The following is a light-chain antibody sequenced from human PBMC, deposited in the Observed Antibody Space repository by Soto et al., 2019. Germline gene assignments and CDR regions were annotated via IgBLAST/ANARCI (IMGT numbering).Light chain of an antibody. CDR2: GAA. CDR1: QSVLSS. Sequence: IGHTQSLATLSASEGERATLSFRSIQSVLSSLAWYQQKPGQVPRLLIYGAATRATGIPARFSGSGSGTQFTLTFSCQEFEDFGGYHCEQYHLLTASGQG. V-gene: IGKV3-15*01. J-gene: IGKJ5*01. CDR3: EQYHLLTA.